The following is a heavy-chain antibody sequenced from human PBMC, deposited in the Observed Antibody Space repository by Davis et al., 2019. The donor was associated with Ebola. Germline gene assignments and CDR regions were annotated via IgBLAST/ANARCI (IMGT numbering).Heavy chain of an antibody. CDR3: AKYGSGSYYKKYNWFDP. CDR1: GGSISSYY. V-gene: IGHV4-59*01. Sequence: MPSETLSLTCTVSGGSISSYYWSWIRQPPGKGLEWIGYIYYSGSTNYNPSLKSRVTISVDTSKNQFSLKLSSVTAADTAVYYCAKYGSGSYYKKYNWFDPWGQGTLVTVSS. D-gene: IGHD3-10*01. CDR2: IYYSGST. J-gene: IGHJ5*02.